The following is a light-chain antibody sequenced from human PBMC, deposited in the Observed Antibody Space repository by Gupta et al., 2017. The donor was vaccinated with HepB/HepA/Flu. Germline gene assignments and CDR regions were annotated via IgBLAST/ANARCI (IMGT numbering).Light chain of an antibody. J-gene: IGKJ2*01. V-gene: IGKV3-20*01. Sequence: EIVLTQSRGTLSLYPWERATLSCRASQSVSSIYLGWYQQKPGQAPRLRIYGASSRATGIPDRFSGSGCGTDFTLTISRLEPEDFAVYYCQQYGSSPYTFGQGTKLEIK. CDR2: GAS. CDR1: QSVSSIY. CDR3: QQYGSSPYT.